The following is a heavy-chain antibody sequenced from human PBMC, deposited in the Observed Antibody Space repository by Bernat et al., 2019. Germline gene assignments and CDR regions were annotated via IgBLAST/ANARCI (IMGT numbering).Heavy chain of an antibody. D-gene: IGHD4-17*01. CDR3: ARAMGTFGDYGYFQH. CDR2: IYYSVST. V-gene: IGHV4-59*01. CDR1: GGSISRYY. Sequence: QVQLQESGPGLVKPSETLSLTCTVSGGSISRYYWSWIRQTPGKGLEWIGCIYYSVSTNYNPSLKSRVTVSLDTSKNQFSLKLSSVTDADTAVYYCARAMGTFGDYGYFQHWGQGTLVTVSS. J-gene: IGHJ1*01.